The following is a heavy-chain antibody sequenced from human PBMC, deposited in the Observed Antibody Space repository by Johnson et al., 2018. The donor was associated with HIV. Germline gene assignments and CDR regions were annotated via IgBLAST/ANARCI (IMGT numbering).Heavy chain of an antibody. V-gene: IGHV3-7*01. D-gene: IGHD6-6*01. J-gene: IGHJ3*02. CDR1: GFTFSDHA. CDR3: ARALLIAARPVGAFDI. CDR2: IKQDGSEK. Sequence: VQLVESGGGVVQPGRSLRLSCAASGFTFSDHAMHWVRQAPGKGLEWVANIKQDGSEKYCVDSVKGRFTISRDNAKNSLYLQMNSLRAEDTAVYYCARALLIAARPVGAFDIWGQGTMVTVSS.